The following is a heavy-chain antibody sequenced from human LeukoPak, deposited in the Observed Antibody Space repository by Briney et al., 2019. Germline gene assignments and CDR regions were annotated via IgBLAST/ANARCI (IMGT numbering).Heavy chain of an antibody. D-gene: IGHD2-15*01. CDR1: GFIFSDYY. Sequence: GGSLRLSCAASGFIFSDYYMSWIRQAPGKGLERISYISSGSSYTKYADSVNGRFTISRDNAKNSLYLQVNSLRAEDTAVYYCARVQARYCSGGRCYGHNYGMDVWGQGTTVTVSS. V-gene: IGHV3-11*05. CDR3: ARVQARYCSGGRCYGHNYGMDV. CDR2: ISSGSSYT. J-gene: IGHJ6*02.